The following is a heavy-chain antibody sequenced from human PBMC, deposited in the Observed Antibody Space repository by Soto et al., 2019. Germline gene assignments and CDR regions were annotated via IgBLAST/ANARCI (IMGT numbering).Heavy chain of an antibody. V-gene: IGHV3-9*01. CDR3: AKGSGWNIIYGVDV. D-gene: IGHD6-19*01. CDR2: IGWKSSGI. CDR1: GFTFDDFA. Sequence: GGSLRLSCVASGFTFDDFAIHWVRQAPGKGLEWVSGIGWKSSGIGYADSVKGRFNISRDNAKNALYLQMNSLRAEDTALYYCAKGSGWNIIYGVDVWGQGTTVTVSS. J-gene: IGHJ6*02.